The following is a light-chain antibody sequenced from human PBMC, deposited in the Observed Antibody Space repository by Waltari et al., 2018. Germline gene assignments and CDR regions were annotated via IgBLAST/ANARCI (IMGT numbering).Light chain of an antibody. V-gene: IGKV3-15*01. Sequence: IVMTQSPATLSVSPGRRATLSCRASESVGNNFAWYQQKPGQAPRLLSDGASSRATGIPARFSASGSRTEFVLTISSLQSEDSAVYYCQQYNNWPYTFGQGTKLEIK. J-gene: IGKJ2*01. CDR1: ESVGNN. CDR2: GAS. CDR3: QQYNNWPYT.